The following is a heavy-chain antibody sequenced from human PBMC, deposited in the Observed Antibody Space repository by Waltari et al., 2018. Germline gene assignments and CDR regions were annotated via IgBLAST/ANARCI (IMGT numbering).Heavy chain of an antibody. CDR2: MNPISGNT. V-gene: IGHV1-8*02. CDR3: ASPIYYYYYGMDV. Sequence: QVQLVQSGAEVKKPGASVKVPCRASGYSLTTYDITWARPAPGQGLGWMGWMNPISGNTNSAQKFQGRVSMTGDPSINTAYMELSSLTFDDTAVYYCASPIYYYYYGMDVWGQGTTVTVSS. J-gene: IGHJ6*02. CDR1: GYSLTTYD.